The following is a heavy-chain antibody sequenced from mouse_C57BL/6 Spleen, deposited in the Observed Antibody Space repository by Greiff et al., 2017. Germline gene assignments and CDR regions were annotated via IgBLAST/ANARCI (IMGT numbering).Heavy chain of an antibody. J-gene: IGHJ3*01. D-gene: IGHD1-1*01. CDR1: GYTFTSYW. V-gene: IGHV1-59*01. Sequence: QVQLQQPGAELVRPGTSVKLSCKASGYTFTSYWMHWVKQRPGQGLEWIGVIDPSDSYTNYHQKVKGKGTLTVDTSSITAYMKLSSLTSEDSAVYYCARSDYYGSSPFAYWGQGTLVTVSA. CDR2: IDPSDSYT. CDR3: ARSDYYGSSPFAY.